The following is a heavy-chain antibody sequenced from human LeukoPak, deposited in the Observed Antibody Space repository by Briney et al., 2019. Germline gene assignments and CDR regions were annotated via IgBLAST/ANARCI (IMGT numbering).Heavy chain of an antibody. CDR3: ARGNCSSTSCYTDYYYYMDV. J-gene: IGHJ6*03. V-gene: IGHV1-69*01. CDR1: GGTFSSYA. CDR2: IIPIFGTA. Sequence: GSSVKVSCKASGGTFSSYAISWVRQAPGQGLEWMGGIIPIFGTANYAQKFQGRDTITADESTSTAYMELSSLRSEDTAVYYCARGNCSSTSCYTDYYYYMDVWGKGTTVTVSS. D-gene: IGHD2-2*02.